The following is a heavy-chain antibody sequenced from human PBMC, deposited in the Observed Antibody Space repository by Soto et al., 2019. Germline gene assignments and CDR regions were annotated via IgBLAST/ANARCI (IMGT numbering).Heavy chain of an antibody. J-gene: IGHJ5*02. CDR2: INPSSGGT. D-gene: IGHD3-22*01. CDR1: GYTFTGYY. V-gene: IGHV1-2*02. Sequence: ASVKVSCKASGYTFTGYYMHWVRQAPGQGLEWMGWINPSSGGTNYAQKFQGRVTMTRDTSISTAYMELSRLRSDDTAVYYCARDPSGRLDKTRPSNNWFDPWGQGTLVTVSS. CDR3: ARDPSGRLDKTRPSNNWFDP.